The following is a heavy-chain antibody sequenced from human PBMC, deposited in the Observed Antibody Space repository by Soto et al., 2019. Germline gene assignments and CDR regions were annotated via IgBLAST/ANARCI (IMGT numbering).Heavy chain of an antibody. CDR2: ILNSGST. CDR3: ARGGYGYYYDSSGSWTYYFDY. D-gene: IGHD3-22*01. CDR1: GGSISSADYY. V-gene: IGHV4-31*03. Sequence: QVQLQESGPGLVKPSQTLSLTCTVSGGSISSADYYWSWIRQHPGKGLEWIGNILNSGSTYYNPSLLGRLSISLDTSKNQFSLKLSSVTAADTAVYYCARGGYGYYYDSSGSWTYYFDYWGQGTLVTVSS. J-gene: IGHJ4*02.